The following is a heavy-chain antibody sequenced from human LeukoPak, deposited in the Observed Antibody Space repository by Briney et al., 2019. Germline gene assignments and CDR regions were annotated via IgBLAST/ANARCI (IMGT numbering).Heavy chain of an antibody. Sequence: PSETLSLTCTVSGGSISSYYWSWIRQPPGKGLEWIGYIYYSGSTNYNPSLKSRVTISVDTSKNQFSLKLSSVTAADTAVYYCARAGQWLDYYYYHGMDVWGQGTTVTVSS. CDR1: GGSISSYY. J-gene: IGHJ6*02. CDR3: ARAGQWLDYYYYHGMDV. V-gene: IGHV4-59*01. CDR2: IYYSGST. D-gene: IGHD6-19*01.